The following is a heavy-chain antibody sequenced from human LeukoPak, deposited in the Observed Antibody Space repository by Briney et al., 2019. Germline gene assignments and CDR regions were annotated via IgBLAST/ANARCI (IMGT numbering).Heavy chain of an antibody. V-gene: IGHV3-49*04. CDR1: GFTFSSYG. CDR3: TRPYYNYVWGSYRGEQTFDY. CDR2: IRNKAYGGTT. J-gene: IGHJ4*02. Sequence: GGSLRLSCAASGFTFSSYGMHWVRQAPGKGLEWVGFIRNKAYGGTTEYAASVKGRFTISRDDSKNIAYLQMNSLKTEDTAVYYCTRPYYNYVWGSYRGEQTFDYWGQGTLSPSPQ. D-gene: IGHD3-16*02.